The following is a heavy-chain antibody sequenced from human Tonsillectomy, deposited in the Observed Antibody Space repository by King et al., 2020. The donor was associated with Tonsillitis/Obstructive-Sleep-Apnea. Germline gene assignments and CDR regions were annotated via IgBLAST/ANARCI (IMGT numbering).Heavy chain of an antibody. CDR3: ARLPGNYYYMDV. CDR1: GYSFTSYW. CDR2: IDPSDSYT. Sequence: LVESGAEVKKPGESLRISCKGSGYSFTSYWINWVRQMPGKGLEWMGRIDPSDSYTNYSPSFQGHVTISADKSISTAYLQWSSLKASDTAMYYCARLPGNYYYMDVWGKGTTLTVSS. J-gene: IGHJ6*03. V-gene: IGHV5-10-1*01.